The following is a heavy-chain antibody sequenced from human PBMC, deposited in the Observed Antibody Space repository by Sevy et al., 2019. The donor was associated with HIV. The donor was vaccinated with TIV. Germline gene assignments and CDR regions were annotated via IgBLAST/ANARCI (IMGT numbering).Heavy chain of an antibody. Sequence: GESLKIPRRASGYDFANHWIGWVRPMPGEGLEWMGIIYPGDSDTRDTPSFEGRVTISADKSVKTAYLQWSSLKAPDTATYYCARPVGYAASWGQGTLVTVSS. CDR1: GYDFANHW. CDR2: IYPGDSDT. D-gene: IGHD5-12*01. CDR3: ARPVGYAAS. J-gene: IGHJ5*02. V-gene: IGHV5-51*01.